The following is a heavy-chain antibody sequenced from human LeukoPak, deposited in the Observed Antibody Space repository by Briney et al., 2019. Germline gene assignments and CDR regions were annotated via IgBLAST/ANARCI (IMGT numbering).Heavy chain of an antibody. V-gene: IGHV3-11*01. J-gene: IGHJ6*03. CDR2: VSSSGGTI. Sequence: PGGSLRLSCAASGFTFSDYHMSWIRQASGKGLEWVSYVSSSGGTISYADSVKGRFSISRDNAKKSLYLQMNSLRAEDTAVYYCAKRMVAYSSHMDVWGKGTTVTVSS. D-gene: IGHD6-13*01. CDR3: AKRMVAYSSHMDV. CDR1: GFTFSDYH.